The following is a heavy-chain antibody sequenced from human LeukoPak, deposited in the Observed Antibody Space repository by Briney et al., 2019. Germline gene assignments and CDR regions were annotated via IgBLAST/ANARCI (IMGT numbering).Heavy chain of an antibody. Sequence: XXXAXSXVRQXXXKXLEWXXXXXGSGGNTYYADSVKGRFTISRDNSKNTLYLQMNSLRDEDTAVYYCAKWGDFDVLTGYYVPDFWGQGTLVTVSS. V-gene: IGHV3-23*01. CDR2: XXGSGGNT. J-gene: IGHJ4*02. CDR1: XXXA. CDR3: AKWGDFDVLTGYYVPDF. D-gene: IGHD3-9*01.